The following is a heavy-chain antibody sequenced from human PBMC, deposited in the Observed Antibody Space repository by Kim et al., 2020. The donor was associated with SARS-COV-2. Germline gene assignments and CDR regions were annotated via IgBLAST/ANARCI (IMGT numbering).Heavy chain of an antibody. V-gene: IGHV3-23*01. J-gene: IGHJ4*02. CDR3: AKSGRQIADSTPAERDYFDY. Sequence: RFTISRDNSKNTLYLQRNSLRAEDTAVYYCAKSGRQIADSTPAERDYFDYWGQGTLVTVSS. D-gene: IGHD2-2*01.